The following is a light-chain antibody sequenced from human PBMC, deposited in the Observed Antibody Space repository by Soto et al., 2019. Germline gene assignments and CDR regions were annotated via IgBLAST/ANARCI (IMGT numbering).Light chain of an antibody. V-gene: IGKV2-30*02. CDR2: KVS. J-gene: IGKJ1*01. CDR3: MQGTHWPWT. CDR1: QSLIHSDGNTY. Sequence: DVVMTQSPLSLPVTLGQPASISCRSSQSLIHSDGNTYLNWFQQRPGQSPRRLIYKVSDRYSGVLDRFSGSGSVTDFTLKISRVEAEDVGVYYCMQGTHWPWTFGQGTKVEIK.